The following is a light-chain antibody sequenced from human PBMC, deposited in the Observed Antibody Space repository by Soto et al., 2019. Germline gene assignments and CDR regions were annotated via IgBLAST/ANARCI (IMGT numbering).Light chain of an antibody. CDR1: QTVGRSY. V-gene: IGKV3-20*01. J-gene: IGKJ1*01. Sequence: EIVLTQSPGTLSLSPGERATLSCRASQTVGRSYLAWHQQKPGQAPRILIYDASSRPADIPDRFSGSGSGTDFTLSISRLEPEDFAGYFCQQYASSPATFGQGTKVEI. CDR3: QQYASSPAT. CDR2: DAS.